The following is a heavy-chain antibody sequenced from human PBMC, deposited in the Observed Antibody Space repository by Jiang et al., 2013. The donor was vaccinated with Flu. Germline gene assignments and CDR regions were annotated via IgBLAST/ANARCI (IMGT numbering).Heavy chain of an antibody. CDR1: GFTFSDHY. CDR2: TRNKANSYTT. J-gene: IGHJ5*02. Sequence: AASGFTFSDHYMDWVRQAPGKGLEWVGRTRNKANSYTTEYAASVKGRFTISRDDSKNSLYLQMNSLKTEDTAVYYCARGFGSGFDPWGQGTLVTVSS. CDR3: ARGFGSGFDP. V-gene: IGHV3-72*01. D-gene: IGHD3-10*01.